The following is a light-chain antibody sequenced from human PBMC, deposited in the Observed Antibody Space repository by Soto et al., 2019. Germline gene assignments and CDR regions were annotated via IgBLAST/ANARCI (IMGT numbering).Light chain of an antibody. V-gene: IGKV2-30*02. Sequence: DVVMTQSPLSLPVTLGQPASISCRSSQSLIHSDGNTYLSWFQQRPGQSPRRLIYEVSDRDSGVPARFTGSGSGTDFTLKISRVAAEDVGVYYCMQGTHWPWTFGQGTEVEIK. J-gene: IGKJ1*01. CDR1: QSLIHSDGNTY. CDR3: MQGTHWPWT. CDR2: EVS.